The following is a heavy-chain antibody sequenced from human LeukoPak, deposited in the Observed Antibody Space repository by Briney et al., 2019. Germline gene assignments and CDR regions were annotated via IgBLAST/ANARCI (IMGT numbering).Heavy chain of an antibody. Sequence: QSGGSLRLSCAASGFAFSTYWMDWVRQAPGKGLEWVGNINQDGSVKHYVDSVRGRFTISRDNARNSVYLQMNALRVEDTAVYYCTRDFVLWGQGTLVTASS. V-gene: IGHV3-7*01. CDR2: INQDGSVK. CDR3: TRDFVL. J-gene: IGHJ4*02. CDR1: GFAFSTYW. D-gene: IGHD3-10*02.